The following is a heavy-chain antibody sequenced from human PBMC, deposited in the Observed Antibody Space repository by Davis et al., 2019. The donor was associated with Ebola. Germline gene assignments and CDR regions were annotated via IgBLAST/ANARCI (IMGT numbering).Heavy chain of an antibody. V-gene: IGHV4-61*01. CDR1: GGSISSSSYY. Sequence: SETLSLTCTVSGGSISSSSYYWSWLRQPPGTGLEWIGYIYYSGSTNYNPSLKSRVTISVDTSKNQFSLKLSSVTAAVTAVYYCARGPYSSGWSEFDYWGQGTLVTVSS. CDR3: ARGPYSSGWSEFDY. J-gene: IGHJ4*02. D-gene: IGHD6-19*01. CDR2: IYYSGST.